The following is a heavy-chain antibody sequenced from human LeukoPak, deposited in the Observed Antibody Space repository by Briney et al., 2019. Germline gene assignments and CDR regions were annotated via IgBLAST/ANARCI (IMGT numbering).Heavy chain of an antibody. D-gene: IGHD3-9*01. V-gene: IGHV5-51*01. CDR3: ARRQNYDILTGYYNGDYYFDY. CDR1: GYSFTSYW. Sequence: GDSLKISCKGSGYSFTSYWYGWVRQIPGKGLEWMGIIYPGDSDTRYSPSFQGQVTISADKSIGTAYLQWSSLKASDTAMYYCARRQNYDILTGYYNGDYYFDYWGQGTLVTVSP. J-gene: IGHJ4*02. CDR2: IYPGDSDT.